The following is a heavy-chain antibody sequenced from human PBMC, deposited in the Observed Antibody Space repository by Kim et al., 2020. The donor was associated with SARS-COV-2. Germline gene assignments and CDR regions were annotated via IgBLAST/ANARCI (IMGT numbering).Heavy chain of an antibody. V-gene: IGHV3-66*01. CDR1: GFTVSSNY. CDR2: IYSGGST. CDR3: ARDPLVATTNYGMDV. Sequence: GGSLRLSCAASGFTVSSNYMSWVRQAPGKGLEWVSVIYSGGSTYYADSVKGRFTISRDNSKNTLYLQMNSLRAEDTAVYYCARDPLVATTNYGMDVWGQGTTVTVSS. J-gene: IGHJ6*02. D-gene: IGHD5-12*01.